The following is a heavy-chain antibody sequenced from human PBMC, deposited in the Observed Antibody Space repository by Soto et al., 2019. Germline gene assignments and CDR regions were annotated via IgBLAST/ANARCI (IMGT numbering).Heavy chain of an antibody. CDR2: IGAYNGNT. Sequence: GASVKVSCKASGYIFTNFGISWVRQAPGQGLEWMGWIGAYNGNTNYAQKLQGRVTMTTDTSTSTAYMELRSLRSEDTAIYYCAKDRITMVRRVLLMPYWGQGTLVTVSS. J-gene: IGHJ4*02. CDR1: GYIFTNFG. V-gene: IGHV1-18*01. D-gene: IGHD3-10*01. CDR3: AKDRITMVRRVLLMPY.